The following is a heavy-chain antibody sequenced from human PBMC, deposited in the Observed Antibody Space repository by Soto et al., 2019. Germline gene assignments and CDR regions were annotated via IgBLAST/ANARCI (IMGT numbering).Heavy chain of an antibody. Sequence: TSETLSLTCTVSGDSITTYDYYWSWFRQPPGKGLQWIGYIYYSGTTYYNPSLKSRVSLSMDTSKNQFSLRLSSVTAADTAVYYCARGIGVFDSWGQGTLVTVSS. CDR2: IYYSGTT. CDR1: GDSITTYDYY. J-gene: IGHJ4*02. CDR3: ARGIGVFDS. V-gene: IGHV4-30-4*01. D-gene: IGHD3-10*01.